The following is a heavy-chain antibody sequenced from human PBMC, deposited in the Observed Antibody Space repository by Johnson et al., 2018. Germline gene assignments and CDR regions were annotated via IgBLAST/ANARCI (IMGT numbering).Heavy chain of an antibody. J-gene: IGHJ3*02. D-gene: IGHD5-24*01. CDR1: GFTFSNYA. V-gene: IGHV3-23*04. Sequence: VQLVQSGGGLVKPGGSLRLSCAASGFTFSNYAMNWVRQAPGKGLEWVSAISGGGGSTSYADSVRGRFTISRDNSKNTLFLQMNSLRAEDTAVYYCAKRDGGFDIWGQGTMVTVSS. CDR2: ISGGGGST. CDR3: AKRDGGFDI.